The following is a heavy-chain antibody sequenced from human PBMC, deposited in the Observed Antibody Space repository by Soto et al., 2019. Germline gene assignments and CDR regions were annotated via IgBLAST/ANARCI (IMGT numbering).Heavy chain of an antibody. V-gene: IGHV3-33*01. CDR2: IWYDGSNP. D-gene: IGHD4-17*01. Sequence: LRLSCAASGFTFSNYGMHWVRQAPGKGLEWVAGIWYDGSNPYYADSVKGRFTISRDSSKNTVYLQINSLRAEDTAVFYCARDSDSGADSGWFNPWGQGTLVTVSS. J-gene: IGHJ5*02. CDR3: ARDSDSGADSGWFNP. CDR1: GFTFSNYG.